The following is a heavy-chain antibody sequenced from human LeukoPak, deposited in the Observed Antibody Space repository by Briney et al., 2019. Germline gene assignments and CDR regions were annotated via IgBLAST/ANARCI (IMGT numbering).Heavy chain of an antibody. CDR2: ISGSGGST. D-gene: IGHD1-26*01. V-gene: IGHV3-23*01. J-gene: IGHJ5*02. CDR1: GFTFSSYA. Sequence: GGSLRLSCAASGFTFSSYAMSWVRQAPGKGLEWVSAISGSGGSTYYADSVKGRFTISRDNSKNTLYLQMNSLRAEDTAVYYCAKLGPNGKWELPNWFDPWGQGTLVTVSS. CDR3: AKLGPNGKWELPNWFDP.